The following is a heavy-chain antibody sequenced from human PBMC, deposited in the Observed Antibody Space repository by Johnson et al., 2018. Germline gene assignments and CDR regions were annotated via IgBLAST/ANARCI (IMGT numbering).Heavy chain of an antibody. Sequence: QVQLVQSGGGVVQPGRSLRLSCVASGFTFSSYAMHWVRQAPGKGLEWVAVISYDGSSKFFPDSVKGRFSISRDNSKNTLYLQMNSLRSEDTGVYFCARVISTADMATVRGFDCWGQGTLVTVSS. CDR3: ARVISTADMATVRGFDC. CDR2: ISYDGSSK. CDR1: GFTFSSYA. V-gene: IGHV3-30-3*01. D-gene: IGHD3-22*01. J-gene: IGHJ4*02.